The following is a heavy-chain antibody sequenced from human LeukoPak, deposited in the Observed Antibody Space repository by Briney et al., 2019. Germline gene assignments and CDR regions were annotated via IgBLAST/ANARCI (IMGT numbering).Heavy chain of an antibody. J-gene: IGHJ4*02. CDR2: INAGNGNT. CDR3: ARYYGGNGGCDS. CDR1: GYTFTSYA. D-gene: IGHD4-23*01. Sequence: GASVKISCKASGYTFTSYAMHWVRQAPGQRLEWMGWINAGNGNTRYSQKFQGRVTITRDTSASTAYMGLSSLRSEDTAVYYCARYYGGNGGCDSWGQGTLVTVSS. V-gene: IGHV1-3*01.